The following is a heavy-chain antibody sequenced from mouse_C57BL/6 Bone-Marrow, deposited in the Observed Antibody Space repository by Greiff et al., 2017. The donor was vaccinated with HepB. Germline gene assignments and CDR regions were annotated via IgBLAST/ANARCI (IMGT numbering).Heavy chain of an antibody. V-gene: IGHV14-4*01. Sequence: EVMLQQSGAELVRPGASVKLSCTASGFNIKDDYMHWVKQRPEQGLEWIGWIDPENGDTEYASKFQGKATITADTSSNTAYLQLSSLTSEDTAVYYCTTPLYYGYAMDYWGQGTSVTVSS. CDR1: GFNIKDDY. J-gene: IGHJ4*01. D-gene: IGHD2-1*01. CDR2: IDPENGDT. CDR3: TTPLYYGYAMDY.